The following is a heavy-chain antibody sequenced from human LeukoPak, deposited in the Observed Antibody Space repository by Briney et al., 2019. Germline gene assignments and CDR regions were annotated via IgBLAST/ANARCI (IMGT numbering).Heavy chain of an antibody. J-gene: IGHJ5*02. V-gene: IGHV3-21*04. CDR2: ISSSSSYI. Sequence: GGSLRLSCAASGFTFSSYSMNWVRQAPGKGLEWVSSISSSSSYIYYADSVKGRFTISRDNAKNSLYLQMNSLRAEDTALYYCAKGGSGYFADLWGQGTLVTVSS. D-gene: IGHD3-22*01. CDR1: GFTFSSYS. CDR3: AKGGSGYFADL.